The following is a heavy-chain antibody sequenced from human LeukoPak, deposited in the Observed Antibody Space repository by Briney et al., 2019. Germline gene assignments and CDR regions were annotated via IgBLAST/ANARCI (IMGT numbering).Heavy chain of an antibody. CDR2: ISAYNGNT. J-gene: IGHJ4*02. CDR3: AREGDGAVDLDY. CDR1: GGTFSSYA. Sequence: ASVKVSCKASGGTFSSYAISWVRQAPGQGLEWMGWISAYNGNTNYAQKLQGRVTMTTDTSTSTAHMELRSLRSDDTAVYYCAREGDGAVDLDYWGQGTLVTVSS. D-gene: IGHD6-19*01. V-gene: IGHV1-18*01.